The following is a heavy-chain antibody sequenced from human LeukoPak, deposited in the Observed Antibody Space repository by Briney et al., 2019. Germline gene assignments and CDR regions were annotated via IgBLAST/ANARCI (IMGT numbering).Heavy chain of an antibody. CDR3: ARDHGSAYRAPRH. CDR1: GYIFTNYY. D-gene: IGHD4-11*01. Sequence: ASVKVSCKASGYIFTNYYMHWVRQAPGQGLEWKGTINPSGGSTTYAQKFQGRVTMTRDTSTSTVYMELSSLRSEDTAVYYCARDHGSAYRAPRHWGQGTLVTVSS. J-gene: IGHJ4*02. CDR2: INPSGGST. V-gene: IGHV1-46*01.